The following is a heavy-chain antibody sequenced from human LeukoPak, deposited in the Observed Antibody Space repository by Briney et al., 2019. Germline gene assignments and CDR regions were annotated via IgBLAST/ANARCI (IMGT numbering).Heavy chain of an antibody. Sequence: GGSLRLSCAASGFTFNTYAMSWVRQAPGKGLEWVSGISASGGSTYYADSVKGRFTISRDNSKNTLYLQMNSLRAEDTAVYYCAKDGTGAPFYWGQGTLVTVSS. CDR3: AKDGTGAPFY. CDR2: ISASGGST. V-gene: IGHV3-23*01. D-gene: IGHD7-27*01. CDR1: GFTFNTYA. J-gene: IGHJ4*02.